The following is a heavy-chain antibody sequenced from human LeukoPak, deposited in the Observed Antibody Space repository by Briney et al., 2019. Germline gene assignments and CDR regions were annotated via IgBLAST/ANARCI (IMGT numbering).Heavy chain of an antibody. Sequence: SETLSLTCTVSGGSITTYYWGWIRHPPGKGLEWIGYFYYSGSTTYNPSLESRVTISEDTSKNQFSLKVSSVTAADTAVYYCARVIQGTTIDSWGQGTLVTVSS. CDR3: ARVIQGTTIDS. V-gene: IGHV4-59*01. CDR2: FYYSGST. J-gene: IGHJ4*02. D-gene: IGHD5-24*01. CDR1: GGSITTYY.